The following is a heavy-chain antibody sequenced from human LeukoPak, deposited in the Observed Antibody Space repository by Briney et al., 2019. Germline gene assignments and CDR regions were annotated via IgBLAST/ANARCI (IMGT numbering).Heavy chain of an antibody. D-gene: IGHD3-10*01. J-gene: IGHJ4*02. CDR3: ARDRNTYGSGSPLDY. CDR1: GFTFSSYW. CDR2: IKQDGSEK. Sequence: GGSLRLSCAASGFTFSSYWMSWVRQAPGKGLEWVANIKQDGSEKYYVDSVKGRFTISRDNAKNSLYLQMNSLRAEDTAVYYCARDRNTYGSGSPLDYWGQGTLVTVSS. V-gene: IGHV3-7*01.